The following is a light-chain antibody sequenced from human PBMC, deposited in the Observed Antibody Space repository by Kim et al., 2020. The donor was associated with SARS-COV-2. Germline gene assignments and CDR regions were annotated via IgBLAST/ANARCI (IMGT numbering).Light chain of an antibody. J-gene: IGKJ2*01. Sequence: DIQMTLSPSTLSASVGDTVTIFCRASQSISSWLAWYKHRPGRAPELLIYDASALRSGVPSRFSGSGFETEFSLTIYSLQPDDFATYFCLQYTASPYTFGRGTKLEIK. CDR1: QSISSW. CDR3: LQYTASPYT. V-gene: IGKV1-5*02. CDR2: DAS.